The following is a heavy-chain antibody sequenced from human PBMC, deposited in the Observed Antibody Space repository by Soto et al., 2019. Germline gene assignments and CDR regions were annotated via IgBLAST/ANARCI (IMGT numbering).Heavy chain of an antibody. CDR3: AKDRRVVPTMVEINY. V-gene: IGHV3-23*01. Sequence: GGSLRLSCAASGFTFSSYAMSCVRQAPGKGLEWVSAIRGSGGSTYYADSVKGRFTISRDNSKNTLYLQMNSLRAEDTAVYYCAKDRRVVPTMVEINYWGQGTLVTVSS. CDR2: IRGSGGST. J-gene: IGHJ4*02. D-gene: IGHD5-12*01. CDR1: GFTFSSYA.